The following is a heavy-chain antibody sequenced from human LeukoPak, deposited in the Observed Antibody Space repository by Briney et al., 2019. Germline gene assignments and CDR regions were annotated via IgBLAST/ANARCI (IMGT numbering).Heavy chain of an antibody. J-gene: IGHJ6*02. CDR1: RDSVSSNSAS. Sequence: SQTLSLTCAISRDSVSSNSASWNWIRQSPSRGLEWLGRTYYRSKWFNDYAVSVRSRITINPDTSMNQFSLQLNSVTPEDTAVYYCVRSAVTATAGMDVWGQGTTVTVSS. D-gene: IGHD2-21*02. CDR3: VRSAVTATAGMDV. V-gene: IGHV6-1*01. CDR2: TYYRSKWFN.